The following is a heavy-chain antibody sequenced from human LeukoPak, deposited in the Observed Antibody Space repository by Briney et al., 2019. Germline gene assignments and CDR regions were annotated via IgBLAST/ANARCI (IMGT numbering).Heavy chain of an antibody. D-gene: IGHD1-26*01. CDR1: GFTFSDYY. CDR3: ARGGRGSTHNWFDP. V-gene: IGHV3-11*01. J-gene: IGHJ5*02. Sequence: GGSLRLSCAASGFTFSDYYMSWLRQAPGKGLEGVSYISSSGSTIYYADSVKGRFTISRDKAKNSLYLQMNGLRAEDTAVYYCARGGRGSTHNWFDPWGQGTLVTVSS. CDR2: ISSSGSTI.